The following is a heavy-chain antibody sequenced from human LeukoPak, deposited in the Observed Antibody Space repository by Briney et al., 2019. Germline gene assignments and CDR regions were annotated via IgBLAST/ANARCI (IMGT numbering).Heavy chain of an antibody. Sequence: ASVKVSCKASGYTFTAYYMHCVRQAPGQGLEWMGWIDTNTGDTKYAQRFQGRLTITRDTSTGTAYMELRSLISGDTAVYYCASEAFCAVKTCHLQRVASWGPGTLLTVSS. D-gene: IGHD1-1*01. CDR1: GYTFTAYY. CDR3: ASEAFCAVKTCHLQRVAS. V-gene: IGHV1-2*02. CDR2: IDTNTGDT. J-gene: IGHJ4*02.